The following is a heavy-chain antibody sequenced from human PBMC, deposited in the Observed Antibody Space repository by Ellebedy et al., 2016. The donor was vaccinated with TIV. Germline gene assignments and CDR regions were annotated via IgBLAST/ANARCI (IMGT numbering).Heavy chain of an antibody. CDR2: INHSGST. J-gene: IGHJ4*02. V-gene: IGHV4-34*01. CDR3: ARDDRDEYYDILTGYYSFVPFDY. Sequence: MPSETLSLTCAVYGGSFSGYYWSWIRQSPGKGLEWIGEINHSGSTNYNPSLKSRVNVSVDTSKKQFSLKLSSVTAADTAVYYCARDDRDEYYDILTGYYSFVPFDYWGQGTLVTVSS. CDR1: GGSFSGYY. D-gene: IGHD3-9*01.